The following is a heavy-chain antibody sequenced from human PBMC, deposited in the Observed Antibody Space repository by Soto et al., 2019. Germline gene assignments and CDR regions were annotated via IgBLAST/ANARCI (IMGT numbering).Heavy chain of an antibody. J-gene: IGHJ4*02. CDR3: ARARGGKYCSSTSCYTAFDY. CDR1: GFTFSSYW. V-gene: IGHV3-74*01. Sequence: LRLSCAASGFTFSSYWMHWVRQAPGKGLVWVSRINSDGSSTSYADSVKGRFTISRDNAKNTLYLQMNSLRAEDTAVYYCARARGGKYCSSTSCYTAFDYWGQGTLVTVSS. D-gene: IGHD2-2*02. CDR2: INSDGSST.